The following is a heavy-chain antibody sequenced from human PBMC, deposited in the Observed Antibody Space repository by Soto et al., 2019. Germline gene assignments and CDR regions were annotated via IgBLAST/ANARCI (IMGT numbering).Heavy chain of an antibody. CDR2: IYWDDDK. CDR1: GFSLSTSGVG. CDR3: AHRTIQVYGMDV. V-gene: IGHV2-5*02. J-gene: IGHJ6*02. D-gene: IGHD5-18*01. Sequence: QITLKESGPTLVKPTQTLTLTCTFSGFSLSTSGVGVGWIRQPPGKALEWLALIYWDDDKPYSPSLRSRLTITTDTSKNQVVLTMTNMDPVDTATYYCAHRTIQVYGMDVWGQGTTVTVSS.